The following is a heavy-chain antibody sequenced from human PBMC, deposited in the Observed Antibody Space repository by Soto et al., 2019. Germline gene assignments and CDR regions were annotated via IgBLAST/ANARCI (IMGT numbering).Heavy chain of an antibody. CDR2: IVPVFARP. J-gene: IGHJ4*02. V-gene: IGHV1-69*06. CDR1: GGSFSSFG. Sequence: SVKVSCKASGGSFSSFGSSSVRQAPGRWQDSMGGIVPVFARPNSAQRFRGRLTITADKATSTGYMELISLRSDITAGYYCARVVSGYNFWGQGTQVTVSS. CDR3: ARVVSGYNF. D-gene: IGHD5-12*01.